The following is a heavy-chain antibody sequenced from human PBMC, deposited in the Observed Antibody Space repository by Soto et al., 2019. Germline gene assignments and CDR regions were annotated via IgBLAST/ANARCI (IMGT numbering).Heavy chain of an antibody. CDR1: GYSFTSYW. Sequence: PGESLKISCKGSGYSFTSYWISWVRQMPGKGLEWMGRIDPSDSYTNYSPSFQGHVTISADKSISTAYLQWSSLTASDTAMYYCAAPKQLSMGYYYGMDVWGQGTTVTVSS. D-gene: IGHD2-2*01. CDR3: AAPKQLSMGYYYGMDV. V-gene: IGHV5-10-1*01. J-gene: IGHJ6*02. CDR2: IDPSDSYT.